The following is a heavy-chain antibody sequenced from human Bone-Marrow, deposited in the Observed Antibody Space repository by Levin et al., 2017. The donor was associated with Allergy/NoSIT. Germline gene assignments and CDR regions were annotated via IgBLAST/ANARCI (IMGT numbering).Heavy chain of an antibody. CDR1: GYTFTSYA. D-gene: IGHD2-2*01. CDR2: INTNTGNP. Sequence: GESLKISCKASGYTFTSYAMNWVRQAPGQGLEWMGWINTNTGNPTYAQGFTGRFVFSLDTSVSTAYLQICSLKAEDTAVYYCARGYCSSTSCYGWFDPWGQGTLVTVSS. CDR3: ARGYCSSTSCYGWFDP. V-gene: IGHV7-4-1*01. J-gene: IGHJ5*02.